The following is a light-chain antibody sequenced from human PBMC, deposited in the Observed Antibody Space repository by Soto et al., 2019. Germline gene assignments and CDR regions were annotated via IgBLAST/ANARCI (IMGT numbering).Light chain of an antibody. Sequence: QSVLTQPPSVSGAPGQRVTISCTXSSXNIXAGYDVHWYQQLPGTAPKLLIYGNNNRPSGVPDRFSGSKSGTSASLAVTGLQAEDEADYYCQSYATGLSVLYVFGTGTKVTVL. CDR1: SXNIXAGYD. CDR2: GNN. J-gene: IGLJ1*01. V-gene: IGLV1-40*01. CDR3: QSYATGLSVLYV.